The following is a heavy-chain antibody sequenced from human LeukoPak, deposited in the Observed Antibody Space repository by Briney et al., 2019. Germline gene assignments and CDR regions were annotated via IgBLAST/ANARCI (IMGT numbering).Heavy chain of an antibody. CDR2: SNAGNGNT. D-gene: IGHD5-18*01. CDR1: GYTFTTYA. V-gene: IGHV1-3*02. J-gene: IGHJ4*02. CDR3: ARGGGGYSYGLGY. Sequence: ASVKVSCKASGYTFTTYAMHWVRQAPGQRLEWMGWSNAGNGNTKYSQGFQGRVTITRDTSASTAYMELISLRSEDMAVYYCARGGGGYSYGLGYWGQGTLVTVSS.